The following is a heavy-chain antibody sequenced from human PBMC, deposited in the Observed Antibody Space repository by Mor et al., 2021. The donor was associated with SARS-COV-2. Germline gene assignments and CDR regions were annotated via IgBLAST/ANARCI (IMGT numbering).Heavy chain of an antibody. J-gene: IGHJ3*02. CDR2: GNT. Sequence: GNTQYADSVEGRFTISRDNSQNTLYLQMNSLGAEDTAVYYCAKEFTGAPRAFDIWGQGTMVTVSS. CDR3: AKEFTGAPRAFDI. V-gene: IGHV3-66*01. D-gene: IGHD1-26*01.